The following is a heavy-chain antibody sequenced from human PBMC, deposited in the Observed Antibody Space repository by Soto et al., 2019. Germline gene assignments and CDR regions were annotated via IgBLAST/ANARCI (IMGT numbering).Heavy chain of an antibody. CDR3: AKARRSIFGGMDV. CDR1: GFIFDDYS. CDR2: LSWDGRHT. V-gene: IGHV3-43*01. J-gene: IGHJ6*02. D-gene: IGHD3-3*01. Sequence: EVQLVESGGVVVQPGGSLRLSCAASGFIFDDYSMYWVRQAPGQGLEWVSLLSWDGRHTYYADSVKGRFIISRDNGRNSLYLQMTSLTTADTALYYCAKARRSIFGGMDVWGQGTTVTVSS.